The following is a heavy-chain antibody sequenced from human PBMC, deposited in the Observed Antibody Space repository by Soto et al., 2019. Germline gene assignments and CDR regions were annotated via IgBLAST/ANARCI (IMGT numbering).Heavy chain of an antibody. CDR1: GGSFNSNY. CDR2: INHDGST. D-gene: IGHD6-19*01. CDR3: LSARFDY. V-gene: IGHV4-34*01. Sequence: QVQLQQWGAGLLKPSETLSLTCAVYGGSFNSNYWTWTRQPPGKGLEWIGEINHDGSTNYNPSLKSRVTISVDTSKNQFSLKLTSVTAADTAVYYCLSARFDYWGQGVLVTVSS. J-gene: IGHJ4*01.